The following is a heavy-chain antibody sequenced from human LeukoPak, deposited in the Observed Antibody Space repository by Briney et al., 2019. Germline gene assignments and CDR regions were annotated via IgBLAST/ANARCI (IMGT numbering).Heavy chain of an antibody. CDR1: GFTFSSFS. V-gene: IGHV3-21*01. Sequence: PGGSLRLSCAAAGFTFSSFSMNWVRQAPGKGLEWVSSISSSSSSIYYADSVKGRFTISRDNAKNSLYLQMNSLRAEDTAVYYCARWGSSGPPDYWGQGTLVTVSS. CDR3: ARWGSSGPPDY. D-gene: IGHD6-19*01. J-gene: IGHJ4*02. CDR2: ISSSSSSI.